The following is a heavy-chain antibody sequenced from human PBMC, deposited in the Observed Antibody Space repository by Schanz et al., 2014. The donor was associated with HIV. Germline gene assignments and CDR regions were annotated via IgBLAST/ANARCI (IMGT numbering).Heavy chain of an antibody. V-gene: IGHV3-23*01. CDR3: AKTTWGRRVDAFDI. Sequence: DVLLLESGGGLVQPGGSLRLSCAASGFRFSSYAMSWVRQAPGKGLEWVASIRGSGGSTYYTDSVKGRFTISRDNSKKTLYLQMNSLRAEDTAVYYCAKTTWGRRVDAFDIWGQGTMVTVSS. CDR2: IRGSGGST. D-gene: IGHD3-16*01. CDR1: GFRFSSYA. J-gene: IGHJ3*02.